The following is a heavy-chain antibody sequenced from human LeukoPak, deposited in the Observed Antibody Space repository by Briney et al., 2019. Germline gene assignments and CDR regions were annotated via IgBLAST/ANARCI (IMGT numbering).Heavy chain of an antibody. CDR3: AREGYYYYDSSGYYYFDY. CDR2: TSSSGSAI. J-gene: IGHJ4*02. V-gene: IGHV3-48*03. Sequence: GGSLRLSCAASGFTFSSYEMNWVRQAPGKGLEWVSYTSSSGSAIYYADSVKGRFTISRDNAKNSLYLQMNSLRVEDTAVYYCAREGYYYYDSSGYYYFDYWGQGTLVTVSS. CDR1: GFTFSSYE. D-gene: IGHD3-22*01.